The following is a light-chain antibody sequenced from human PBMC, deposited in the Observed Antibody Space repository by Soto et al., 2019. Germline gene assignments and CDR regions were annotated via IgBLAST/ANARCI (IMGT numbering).Light chain of an antibody. J-gene: IGLJ1*01. CDR3: AAWDDSLNGLV. CDR2: SNN. V-gene: IGLV1-44*01. CDR1: RSNIGSNT. Sequence: QPVLTQPPSASGTPGQRVTISCSGSRSNIGSNTVNWYQQLPGTAPKLLIYSNNQRPSGVPDRLSGSKSGTSASLAISGLQSEDEADYYCAAWDDSLNGLVFGTGTKVTVL.